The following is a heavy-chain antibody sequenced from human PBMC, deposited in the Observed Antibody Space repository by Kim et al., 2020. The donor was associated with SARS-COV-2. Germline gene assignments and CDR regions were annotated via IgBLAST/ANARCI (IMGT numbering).Heavy chain of an antibody. J-gene: IGHJ5*02. D-gene: IGHD3-3*02. CDR3: ARLPISSPNGFDP. CDR2: IYYSGST. V-gene: IGHV4-39*01. CDR1: GGSISSSSYY. Sequence: SETLSLTCTVSGGSISSSSYYWGWIRQPPGKGLEWIGSIYYSGSTYYNPSLKSRVTISVDTSKNQFSLKLSSVTAADTAVYYCARLPISSPNGFDPWGQGTLVTVSS.